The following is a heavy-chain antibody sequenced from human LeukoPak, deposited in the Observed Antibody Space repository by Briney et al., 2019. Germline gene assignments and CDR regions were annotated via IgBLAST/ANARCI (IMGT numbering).Heavy chain of an antibody. CDR3: ARGSTYYDSSGQVPFDY. Sequence: SGGSLRLSCAASGFTFSTYSMNWVRQAPGKGLEWVSYISSSSSTIYYADSVKGRFTISRDNAKNSLYLRMNSLRAEDTAVYYCARGSTYYDSSGQVPFDYWGQGTLVTVSP. J-gene: IGHJ4*02. V-gene: IGHV3-48*01. CDR2: ISSSSSTI. CDR1: GFTFSTYS. D-gene: IGHD3-22*01.